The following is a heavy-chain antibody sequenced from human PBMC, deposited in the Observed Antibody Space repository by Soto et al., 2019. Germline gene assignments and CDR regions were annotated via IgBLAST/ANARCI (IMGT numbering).Heavy chain of an antibody. CDR3: ASRGTVVVPAAMPPNYYYCYMDV. Sequence: GASVKVSCKASGYTFTSYYMHWVRQAPGQGLEWMGIINPSGGSTSYAQKFQGRVTMTRDTSTSTVYMELSSLRSEDTAVYYCASRGTVVVPAAMPPNYYYCYMDVWGKGTTVTVSS. D-gene: IGHD2-2*01. V-gene: IGHV1-46*03. J-gene: IGHJ6*03. CDR2: INPSGGST. CDR1: GYTFTSYY.